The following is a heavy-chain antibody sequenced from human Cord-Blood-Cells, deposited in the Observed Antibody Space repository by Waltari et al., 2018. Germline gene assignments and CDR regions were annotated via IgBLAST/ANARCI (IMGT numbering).Heavy chain of an antibody. CDR3: ARQTSKYGSGSYFQH. J-gene: IGHJ1*01. CDR1: GYTFTSSY. CDR2: INPSGGST. V-gene: IGHV1-46*01. Sequence: QVQLVQSGAEVKKPGASVKVSCKASGYTFTSSYTHWVRQSPGQGLEWMGIINPSGGSTSYAQKFQGRVTMTRDTSTSTVYMELSSLRSEDTAVYYCARQTSKYGSGSYFQHWGQGTLVTVSS. D-gene: IGHD3-10*01.